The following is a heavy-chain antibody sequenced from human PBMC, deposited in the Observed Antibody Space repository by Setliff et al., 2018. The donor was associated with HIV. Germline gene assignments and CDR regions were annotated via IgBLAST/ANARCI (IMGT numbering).Heavy chain of an antibody. CDR3: AREFSGTRYRYFDS. CDR1: GFTFNSYS. Sequence: GGSLRLSCAASGFTFNSYSMNWVRQAPGKGLEWVSSISSSNSYKHYADSVKGRFTISRDNAKNSLYLQMNSLRAEDTAVYYCAREFSGTRYRYFDSWGQGTLVTV. V-gene: IGHV3-21*01. J-gene: IGHJ4*02. CDR2: ISSSNSYK. D-gene: IGHD5-12*01.